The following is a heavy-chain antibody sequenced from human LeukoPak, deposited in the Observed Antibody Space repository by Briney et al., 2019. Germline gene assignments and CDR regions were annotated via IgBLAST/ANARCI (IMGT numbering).Heavy chain of an antibody. CDR3: AKDDYFDY. J-gene: IGHJ4*02. CDR2: ISRSGSST. Sequence: GSLRLSCAASGFSFSSYAMSWVRQAPGKGLEWDSGISRSGSSTYYADSVKGRFTISRDNSKNTLYLQMNSLRAEDTAVYYCAKDDYFDYWGQGTLVTVSS. V-gene: IGHV3-23*01. CDR1: GFSFSSYA.